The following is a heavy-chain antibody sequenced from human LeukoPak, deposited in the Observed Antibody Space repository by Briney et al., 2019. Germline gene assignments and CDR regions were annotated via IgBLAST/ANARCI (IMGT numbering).Heavy chain of an antibody. V-gene: IGHV3-23*01. Sequence: PGGSLRLSCAASGFSFSIYAMSWVHQAPGKGLEWVSAISPGGDTIYYLDSVKGRFTISRDNSKNTLYLQMNSLRAEDTAVYYCARRTTVVGPAPFDHWGQGTLVTVSS. CDR2: ISPGGDTI. CDR3: ARRTTVVGPAPFDH. J-gene: IGHJ4*02. CDR1: GFSFSIYA. D-gene: IGHD4-23*01.